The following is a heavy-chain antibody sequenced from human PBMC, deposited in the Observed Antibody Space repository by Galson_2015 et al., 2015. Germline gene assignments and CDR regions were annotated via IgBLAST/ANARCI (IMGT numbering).Heavy chain of an antibody. J-gene: IGHJ3*01. V-gene: IGHV2-5*01. CDR1: GLSLSASGVS. Sequence: PALVKPTQPLTLTCTFSGLSLSASGVSVGWIRQPPGKALEWLTLIYWNDDKRYSPSLKSRLTITKDASKNQVVLTMTNMGPVDTGTYFCVHRIEGVFRGAFDVWGQGTMVTVSS. CDR3: VHRIEGVFRGAFDV. D-gene: IGHD3-10*02. CDR2: IYWNDDK.